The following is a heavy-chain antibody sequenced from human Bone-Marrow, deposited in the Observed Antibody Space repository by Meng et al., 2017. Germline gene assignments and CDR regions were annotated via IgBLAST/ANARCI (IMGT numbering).Heavy chain of an antibody. V-gene: IGHV4-38-2*02. J-gene: IGHJ5*02. CDR1: GYSISSGYY. D-gene: IGHD5-24*01. CDR3: AREMATVPGWFDP. CDR2: IYHSGST. Sequence: SETLSLTCTVSGYSISSGYYWGWIRQPPGKGLEWIGSIYHSGSTYYNPSLKSRVTISVDTSKNQFSLKLSSVTAADTAVYYCAREMATVPGWFDPWGQGTLVTVSS.